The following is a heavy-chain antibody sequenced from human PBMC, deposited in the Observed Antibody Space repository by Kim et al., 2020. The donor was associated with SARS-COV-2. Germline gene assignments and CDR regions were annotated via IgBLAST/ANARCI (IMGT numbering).Heavy chain of an antibody. J-gene: IGHJ2*01. Sequence: LKSRVTISVDTSKNQFSLKLSSVTAADTAVYYCARHFGSYGGNVLWYFDLWGRGTLVTVSS. D-gene: IGHD4-17*01. CDR3: ARHFGSYGGNVLWYFDL. V-gene: IGHV4-39*01.